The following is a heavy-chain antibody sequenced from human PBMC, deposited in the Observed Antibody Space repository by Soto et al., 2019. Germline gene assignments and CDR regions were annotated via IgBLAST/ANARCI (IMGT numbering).Heavy chain of an antibody. J-gene: IGHJ6*02. CDR3: ARDSPGRFLEWLSPPANYYYYGMDV. CDR1: GFTFSSYA. CDR2: ISYDGSNK. Sequence: GGSLRLSCAASGFTFSSYAMHWVRQAPGKGLEWVAVISYDGSNKYYADSVKGRFTISRDNSKNTLYLQMNSLRVEDTAVYYCARDSPGRFLEWLSPPANYYYYGMDVWGQGTTVTVSS. D-gene: IGHD3-3*01. V-gene: IGHV3-30-3*01.